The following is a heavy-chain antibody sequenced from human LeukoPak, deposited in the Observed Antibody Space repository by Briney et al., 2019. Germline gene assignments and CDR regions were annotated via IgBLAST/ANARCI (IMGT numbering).Heavy chain of an antibody. J-gene: IGHJ5*02. V-gene: IGHV3-48*02. CDR3: ARAGPPAFDP. Sequence: GESLRLSCAASGFTFSTYSMSWVRQAPGKGLEWVSYISSSGSPIYYADSVKGRFTISRDSAKNSLYLQMNSLRDEDTAVYYCARAGPPAFDPWGQGTLVTVSS. CDR1: GFTFSTYS. CDR2: ISSSGSPI.